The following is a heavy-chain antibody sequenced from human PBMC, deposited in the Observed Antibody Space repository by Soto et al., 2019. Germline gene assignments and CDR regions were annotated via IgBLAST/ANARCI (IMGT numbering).Heavy chain of an antibody. V-gene: IGHV3-74*01. Sequence: GGSLRLSCAASGFTFSSYWMHWVRQAPGKGLVWVSRINSDGSSTSYADSVKGRFTISRDNAKNTLYLQMNSLRAEDTAVYYCARVRVGGPYYFDYWGRGTLVTVSS. CDR2: INSDGSST. CDR1: GFTFSSYW. J-gene: IGHJ4*02. CDR3: ARVRVGGPYYFDY. D-gene: IGHD1-26*01.